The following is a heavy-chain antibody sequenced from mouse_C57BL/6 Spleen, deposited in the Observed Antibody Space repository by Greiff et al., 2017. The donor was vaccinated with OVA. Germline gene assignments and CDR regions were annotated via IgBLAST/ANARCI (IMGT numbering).Heavy chain of an antibody. Sequence: EVQVVESEGGLVQPGSPMKLSCTASGFTFSDYYMAWVRQVPEKGLEWVANINYDGSSTYYLDSLKSRFIISRDNAKNILYLQMSSLKSEDTATYYCARDGYYGRWYFDVWGTGTTVTVSS. J-gene: IGHJ1*03. CDR1: GFTFSDYY. CDR2: INYDGSST. CDR3: ARDGYYGRWYFDV. D-gene: IGHD2-3*01. V-gene: IGHV5-16*01.